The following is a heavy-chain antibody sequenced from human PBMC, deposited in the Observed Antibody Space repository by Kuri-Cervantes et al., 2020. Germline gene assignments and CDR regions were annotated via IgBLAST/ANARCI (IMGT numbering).Heavy chain of an antibody. V-gene: IGHV1-46*01. Sequence: ASVKVSCKASGYTFTSYYMHWVRQAPGQGLEWMRIINPSGGSTSYAQKFQGRVTMTRDTSASTAYMELSSLRSEDTAVYYCARNFGVVISDYYYYYMDVWGKGTTVTVSS. CDR3: ARNFGVVISDYYYYYMDV. D-gene: IGHD3-3*01. CDR1: GYTFTSYY. CDR2: INPSGGST. J-gene: IGHJ6*03.